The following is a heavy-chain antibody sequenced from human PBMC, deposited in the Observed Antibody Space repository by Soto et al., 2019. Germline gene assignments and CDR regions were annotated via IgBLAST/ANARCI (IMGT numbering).Heavy chain of an antibody. CDR2: INQIGDTK. D-gene: IGHD5-12*01. CDR1: GFTFRNDW. Sequence: GGSLRLSCAGSGFTFRNDWMGWVRQTPGKGLEWVAYINQIGDTKDYVDSVKGRFTISRDNSKNTPYLQMNSLRAEDTAVYYCARDYYRFNSGYGFSMDVWGQGTTVTVSS. CDR3: ARDYYRFNSGYGFSMDV. V-gene: IGHV3-7*01. J-gene: IGHJ6*02.